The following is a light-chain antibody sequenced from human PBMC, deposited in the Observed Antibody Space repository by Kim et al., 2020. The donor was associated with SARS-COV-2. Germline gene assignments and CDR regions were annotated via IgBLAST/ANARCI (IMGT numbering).Light chain of an antibody. Sequence: DIQMTQSPSNLSASVGDRVTITCRTTQSISSHLNWYQQKPGRAPKLLISAASTLQGGVPSRFSGSGSETDFTLTISSLQPEDCATYFCQQSYITPFTFGPGTTVDIK. J-gene: IGKJ3*01. V-gene: IGKV1-39*01. CDR1: QSISSH. CDR3: QQSYITPFT. CDR2: AAS.